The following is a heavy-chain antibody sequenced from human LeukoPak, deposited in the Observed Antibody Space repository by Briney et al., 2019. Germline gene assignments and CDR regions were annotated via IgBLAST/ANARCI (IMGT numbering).Heavy chain of an antibody. CDR2: IYYSGST. CDR3: ARDSGHYYDSSGYYDY. CDR1: GGSISSSSYY. V-gene: IGHV4-61*01. Sequence: SETLSLTCTVSGGSISSSSYYWGWIRQPPGKGLEWIGYIYYSGSTNYNPSLKSRVTISVDTSKNQFSLKLSSVTAADTAVYYCARDSGHYYDSSGYYDYWGQGTLVTVSS. D-gene: IGHD3-22*01. J-gene: IGHJ4*02.